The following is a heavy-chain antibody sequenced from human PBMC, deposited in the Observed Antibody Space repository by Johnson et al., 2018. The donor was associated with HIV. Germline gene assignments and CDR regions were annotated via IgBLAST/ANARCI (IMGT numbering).Heavy chain of an antibody. CDR2: ITSTGSST. CDR1: GFTFSNYA. V-gene: IGHV3-64*01. D-gene: IGHD2-15*01. Sequence: VQLMESGGGLVQPGGSLRLSCAASGFTFSNYAMNWVRQAPGKGLECVSSITSTGSSTYYANSVKGRFTISRDNAKNTLYLQMSSLRADDMAVYYCGSGAIGVAAPGAFDIWGQGTMVTVSS. CDR3: GSGAIGVAAPGAFDI. J-gene: IGHJ3*02.